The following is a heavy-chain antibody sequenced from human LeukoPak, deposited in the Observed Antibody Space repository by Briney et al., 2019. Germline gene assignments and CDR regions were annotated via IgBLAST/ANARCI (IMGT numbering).Heavy chain of an antibody. CDR3: AGSYGGNPPIVYYYGMDV. CDR2: IYYSGST. D-gene: IGHD4-23*01. J-gene: IGHJ6*02. V-gene: IGHV4-59*01. Sequence: SETLSLTCTVSGVSISSYYWSWIRQPPGKGLEWIGYIYYSGSTNYNPSLKSRVTISVDTSKNQFSLKLSSVTAADTAVYYCAGSYGGNPPIVYYYGMDVWGQGTTVTVFS. CDR1: GVSISSYY.